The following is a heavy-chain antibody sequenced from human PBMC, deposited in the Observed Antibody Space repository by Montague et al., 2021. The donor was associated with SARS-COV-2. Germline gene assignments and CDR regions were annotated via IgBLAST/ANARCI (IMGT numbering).Heavy chain of an antibody. CDR3: ARGGQHFNMIVVVMTGGEYYFDY. CDR1: GGSFSDYY. D-gene: IGHD3-22*01. CDR2: INHRGTS. V-gene: IGHV4-34*01. J-gene: IGHJ4*02. Sequence: SETLSLTCAVYGGSFSDYYWSWIRQPPGKGLEWIGEINHRGTSNYNPYLKSRVSISVDTSKNQFSLYLSFVTAADTAVYYCARGGQHFNMIVVVMTGGEYYFDYWGQGTLVTVSS.